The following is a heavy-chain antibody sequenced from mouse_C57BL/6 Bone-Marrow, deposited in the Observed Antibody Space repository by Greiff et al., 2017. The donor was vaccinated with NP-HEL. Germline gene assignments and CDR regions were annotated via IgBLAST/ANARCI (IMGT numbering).Heavy chain of an antibody. CDR2: ISSGGSYT. V-gene: IGHV5-6*01. D-gene: IGHD1-1*02. J-gene: IGHJ3*01. Sequence: EVQVVESGGDLVKPGGSLKLSCAASGFTFSSYGMSWVRQTPDKRLEWVATISSGGSYTYYPDSVKGRFTISRDNAKNTLYLQMSSLKSEDTAMYYCARTWSPFAYWGQGTLVTVSA. CDR1: GFTFSSYG. CDR3: ARTWSPFAY.